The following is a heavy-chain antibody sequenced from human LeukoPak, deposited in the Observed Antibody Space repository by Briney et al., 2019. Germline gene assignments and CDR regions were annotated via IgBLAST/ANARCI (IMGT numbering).Heavy chain of an antibody. Sequence: PGGSLRLSCAASGFTFSDYYMSWIRQAPGKGLEWVSYISSSGSTIYYADSVKGRFTISRDNSKNTLYLQMNSLRAEDTAVYYCAKDQHSSTWYFDDWGQGTLVTVSS. J-gene: IGHJ4*02. V-gene: IGHV3-11*04. CDR1: GFTFSDYY. D-gene: IGHD6-13*01. CDR3: AKDQHSSTWYFDD. CDR2: ISSSGSTI.